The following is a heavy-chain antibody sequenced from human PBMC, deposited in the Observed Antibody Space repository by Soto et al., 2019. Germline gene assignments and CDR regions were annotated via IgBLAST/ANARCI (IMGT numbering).Heavy chain of an antibody. J-gene: IGHJ6*03. CDR3: ATARAPAIVEIGYFMVG. Sequence: GGSLRLSCTASGFTFSTSAMRWVRQAPGKGLEWVSTISGSAVNTYYADSVKGRFTISRDNSKNTLYLQMNSLRAEDTAVYYCATARAPAIVEIGYFMVGWGTGTTVNVSS. V-gene: IGHV3-23*01. CDR2: ISGSAVNT. CDR1: GFTFSTSA. D-gene: IGHD2-15*01.